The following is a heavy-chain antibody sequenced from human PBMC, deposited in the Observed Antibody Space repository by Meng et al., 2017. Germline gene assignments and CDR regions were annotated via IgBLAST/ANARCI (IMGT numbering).Heavy chain of an antibody. CDR2: ISYDGSNK. CDR3: ARDAFETATGSVGVDY. V-gene: IGHV3-30*01. Sequence: GQLVGPGGCVVRLGRSLMISCAASRFTFSRYAMHWVRQAPGKGLEWVAVISYDGSNKYYADSVKGRFTISRDNSKNTLYLQMNSLRAEDTAVYYCARDAFETATGSVGVDYWGQGTLVTVSS. J-gene: IGHJ4*02. CDR1: RFTFSRYA. D-gene: IGHD3-10*01.